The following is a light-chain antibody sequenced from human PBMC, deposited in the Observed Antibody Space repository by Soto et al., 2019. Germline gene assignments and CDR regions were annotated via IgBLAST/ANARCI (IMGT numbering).Light chain of an antibody. CDR1: QSVSTN. CDR2: VAS. V-gene: IGKV3-15*01. Sequence: EIVMTQSPATLSVSPGERATLSCTASQSVSTNLAWYQQKPGQAPRLLMYVASTRATGIPARFSGSGSGTEFTLPISSLQSEDFAIYYCQQYDSRPPYTFGQGTKLEIK. CDR3: QQYDSRPPYT. J-gene: IGKJ2*01.